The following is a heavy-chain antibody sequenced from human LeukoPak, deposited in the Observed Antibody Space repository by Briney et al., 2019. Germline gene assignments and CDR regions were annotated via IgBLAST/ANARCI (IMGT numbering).Heavy chain of an antibody. D-gene: IGHD2-21*02. V-gene: IGHV3-33*06. J-gene: IGHJ4*02. CDR1: GFTFSSYG. CDR2: IWYDGSNK. CDR3: AKDALAYCGGGCYWGFDY. Sequence: QSGGSLRLSCAASGFTFSSYGMHWVRQAPGKGLEWVAVIWYDGSNKYYADSMKGRFTISRDNSKNTLYLQMNSLRAEDTAVYYCAKDALAYCGGGCYWGFDYWGQGTLVTVSS.